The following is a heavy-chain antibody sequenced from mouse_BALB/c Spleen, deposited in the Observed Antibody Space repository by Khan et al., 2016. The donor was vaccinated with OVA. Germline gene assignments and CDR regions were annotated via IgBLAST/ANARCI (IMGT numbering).Heavy chain of an antibody. Sequence: EVQLQQSGAELVKPGATVKLSCSASGFNIKDTYIHWMKQRPEQGLEWIGRIDPPNDDTKYGSKFQGKATFTADTSSNTAYLQLSSLTSEITAVDYCASHYGNIFAYWGQGTLVTVSA. CDR2: IDPPNDDT. CDR3: ASHYGNIFAY. J-gene: IGHJ3*01. D-gene: IGHD2-1*01. V-gene: IGHV14-3*02. CDR1: GFNIKDTY.